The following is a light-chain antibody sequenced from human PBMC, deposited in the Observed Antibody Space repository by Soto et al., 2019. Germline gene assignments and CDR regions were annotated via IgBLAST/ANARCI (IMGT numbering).Light chain of an antibody. V-gene: IGKV3-11*01. CDR2: DVS. CDR3: QERSNWPRLT. Sequence: EIVLTQSPATLSLSPGERATLPCRASQSVSTSLAWYQQRPGQAPRLLIYDVSNRAAGVPARFSGSVSGTYFTLPISTLEPEDFAIYYCQERSNWPRLTFGGGTTVEIK. CDR1: QSVSTS. J-gene: IGKJ4*01.